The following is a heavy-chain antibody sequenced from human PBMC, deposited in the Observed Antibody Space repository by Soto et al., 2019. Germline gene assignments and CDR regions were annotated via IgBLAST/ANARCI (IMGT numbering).Heavy chain of an antibody. D-gene: IGHD6-6*01. CDR2: IYYSGST. CDR1: GGSISSGDYY. CDR3: ARFEYSSSSERFY. Sequence: SETLSLTCTVSGGSISSGDYYWSWIRQPPGKGLEWIGYIYYSGSTYYNPSLKSRVTISVDTSKNQFSLKLSSVTAADTAVYYCARFEYSSSSERFYWGQGTLVTVSS. V-gene: IGHV4-30-4*01. J-gene: IGHJ4*02.